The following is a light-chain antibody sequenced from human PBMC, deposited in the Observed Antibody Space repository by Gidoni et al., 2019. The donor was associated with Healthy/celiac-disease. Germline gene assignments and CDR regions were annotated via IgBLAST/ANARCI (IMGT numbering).Light chain of an antibody. CDR2: DNN. CDR3: GTWDSSLSASV. Sequence: QSVLTQPPSVSAAPGQKVTISCSGSSSNIGNNYVSWYQQLPGTAPKLLIYDNNKRPSGIPDRFSGSKSGTSATLGITGLQTGDEADYYCGTWDSSLSASVFGTGTKXTXL. V-gene: IGLV1-51*01. J-gene: IGLJ1*01. CDR1: SSNIGNNY.